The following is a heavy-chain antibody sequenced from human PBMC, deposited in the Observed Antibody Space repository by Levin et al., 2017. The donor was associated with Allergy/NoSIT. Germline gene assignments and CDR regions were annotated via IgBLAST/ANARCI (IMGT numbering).Heavy chain of an antibody. CDR2: IDWDDDK. V-gene: IGHV2-70*01. J-gene: IGHJ4*02. Sequence: QTLSLTCTFSGFSLSTSGMCVSWIRQPPGKALEWLALIDWDDDKYYSTSLKTRLTISKDTSKNQVVLTMTNMDPVDTATYYCARSKGIAVAEGYFDYWGQGTLVTVSS. D-gene: IGHD6-19*01. CDR3: ARSKGIAVAEGYFDY. CDR1: GFSLSTSGMC.